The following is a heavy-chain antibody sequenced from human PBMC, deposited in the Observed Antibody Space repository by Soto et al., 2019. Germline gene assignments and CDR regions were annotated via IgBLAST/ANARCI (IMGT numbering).Heavy chain of an antibody. CDR1: GFTFSSYG. D-gene: IGHD3-22*01. CDR3: ARGPFLAYYYDSSGPRFDY. CDR2: IWYDGSNK. V-gene: IGHV3-33*01. J-gene: IGHJ4*02. Sequence: GGPLRLSCASSGFTFSSYGMHWVRQAPGNGLAWVAGIWYDGSNKYYADSVKGRFTISRDNSKNTLYLQMNSLRAEDTAVYYCARGPFLAYYYDSSGPRFDYWGQGTLVPVSS.